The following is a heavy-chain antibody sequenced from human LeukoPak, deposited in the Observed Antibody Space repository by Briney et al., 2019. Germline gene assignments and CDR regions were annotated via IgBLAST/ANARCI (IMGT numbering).Heavy chain of an antibody. CDR2: IYYSGST. V-gene: IGHV4-39*01. Sequence: SETLSLTCTVSGGSISSSSYYRGWIRQPPGKGLEWIGSIYYSGSTYYNPSLKSRVTISVDTSKNQFSLKLSSVTAADTAVYYCARHSTSGSYSDAFDIWGQGTMVTVSS. J-gene: IGHJ3*02. D-gene: IGHD1-26*01. CDR3: ARHSTSGSYSDAFDI. CDR1: GGSISSSSYY.